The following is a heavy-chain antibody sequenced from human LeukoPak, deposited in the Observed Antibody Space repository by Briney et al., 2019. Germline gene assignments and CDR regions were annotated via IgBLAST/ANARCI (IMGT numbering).Heavy chain of an antibody. CDR1: GFTFSSYA. CDR3: AREIYCGGDCYFFDS. V-gene: IGHV3-30*04. Sequence: PGRSLRLSCAASGFTFSSYAMHWVRQAPGKGLEWVALISYDGSNQYYADSVRGRFTISRDNSKSTLYLQMNSLGAEDTAVYSCAREIYCGGDCYFFDSWGQGTLVTVSS. CDR2: ISYDGSNQ. D-gene: IGHD2-21*02. J-gene: IGHJ4*02.